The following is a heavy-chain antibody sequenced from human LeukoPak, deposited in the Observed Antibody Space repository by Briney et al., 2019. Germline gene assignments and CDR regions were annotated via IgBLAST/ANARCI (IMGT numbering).Heavy chain of an antibody. CDR3: ARGTLHDFWSGYYTYYFDY. Sequence: PSETLSLTCTVSGGSISSYYWSWIRQPPGKGLEWIGYIYYSGSTNYNPSLKSRVTISVDTSKNQFSLKLSSVTAADTAVHYCARGTLHDFWSGYYTYYFDYWGQGTLVAVSS. V-gene: IGHV4-59*01. CDR2: IYYSGST. CDR1: GGSISSYY. J-gene: IGHJ4*02. D-gene: IGHD3-3*01.